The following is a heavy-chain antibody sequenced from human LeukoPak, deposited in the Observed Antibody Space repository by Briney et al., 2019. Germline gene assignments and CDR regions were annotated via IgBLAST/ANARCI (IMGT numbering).Heavy chain of an antibody. J-gene: IGHJ4*02. CDR1: GGSIGRSTYY. CDR3: ARHETITAAAYSFDH. D-gene: IGHD6-25*01. CDR2: IYYYGRT. Sequence: PSEALSLTCTVSGGSIGRSTYYWGWIRQPPGKGLEWIGTIYYYGRTDYNPSLESRVTISIDTSKNQFSLRLSSVTAADTAVYYCARHETITAAAYSFDHWGQGTLVTVSS. V-gene: IGHV4-39*01.